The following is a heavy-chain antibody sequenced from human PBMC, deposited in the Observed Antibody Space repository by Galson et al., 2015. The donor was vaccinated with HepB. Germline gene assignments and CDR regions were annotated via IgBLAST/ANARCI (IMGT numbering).Heavy chain of an antibody. D-gene: IGHD2-2*01. V-gene: IGHV3-33*01. CDR2: IWYGGSNK. CDR3: VRGRGYQLPIYAFDI. CDR1: GFTFSSYG. Sequence: SLRLSCAASGFTFSSYGMHWVRQAPGKGLEWVAVIWYGGSNKYYADSVKGRFTISRDNSKNTLYLQMNSLRAEDTAVYYCVRGRGYQLPIYAFDIWGQGTMVTVSS. J-gene: IGHJ3*02.